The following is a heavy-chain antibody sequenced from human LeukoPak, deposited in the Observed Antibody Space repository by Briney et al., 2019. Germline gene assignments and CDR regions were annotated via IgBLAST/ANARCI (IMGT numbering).Heavy chain of an antibody. J-gene: IGHJ4*02. D-gene: IGHD1-1*01. Sequence: ASVKVSCKASGYTFTGYYMHWVRQAPGKGLEWMGWINPNSGGTNYAQKFQGRVTMTRDTSFSTAYMELSRLRSDDTAVYYCARDHLPLLCMMEHWGLGTLVTVSS. V-gene: IGHV1-2*02. CDR3: ARDHLPLLCMMEH. CDR2: INPNSGGT. CDR1: GYTFTGYY.